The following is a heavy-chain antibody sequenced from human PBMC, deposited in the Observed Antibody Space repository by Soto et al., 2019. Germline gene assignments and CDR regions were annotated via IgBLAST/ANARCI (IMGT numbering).Heavy chain of an antibody. CDR1: GFTFSNYS. CDR3: AREYTAWPLAYGLDV. Sequence: GGSLRLSCVGSGFTFSNYSINWVRQAPGKGLEWVSSISSSSDIYYADSVKGRFTIYRDNAKNSVSLQMSSLRAEDKAVYYCAREYTAWPLAYGLDVWGQGTTVTVSS. V-gene: IGHV3-21*01. D-gene: IGHD2-2*02. CDR2: ISSSSDI. J-gene: IGHJ6*02.